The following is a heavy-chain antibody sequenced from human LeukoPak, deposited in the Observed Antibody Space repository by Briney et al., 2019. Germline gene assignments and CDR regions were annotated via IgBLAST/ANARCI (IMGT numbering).Heavy chain of an antibody. V-gene: IGHV1-18*01. D-gene: IGHD3-9*01. CDR3: ARRATVGVYLYYFDY. CDR2: ISAYNGNT. CDR1: GYTFTSYG. J-gene: IGHJ4*02. Sequence: ASVKVSCKASGYTFTSYGISWVRQAPGQGLEWMGWISAYNGNTNYAQKLQGRVTMTTDTSTSTAYMELRSLRSDDTAVYYCARRATVGVYLYYFDYWGQGTLVTVSS.